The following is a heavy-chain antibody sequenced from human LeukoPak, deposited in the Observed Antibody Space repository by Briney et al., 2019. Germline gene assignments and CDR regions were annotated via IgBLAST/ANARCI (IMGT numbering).Heavy chain of an antibody. CDR3: ARGKTKDSSVGGIDL. Sequence: SQTLSLTCAISGDSVSTTSATWNWIRQTPSGGLEWLGRTYYRSKWYNDYALSVKSRLTINPDTSKNQFSLQLASVTPEDTATYYCARGKTKDSSVGGIDLWGQGTLVTVSS. J-gene: IGHJ5*02. CDR2: TYYRSKWYN. V-gene: IGHV6-1*01. D-gene: IGHD1-26*01. CDR1: GDSVSTTSAT.